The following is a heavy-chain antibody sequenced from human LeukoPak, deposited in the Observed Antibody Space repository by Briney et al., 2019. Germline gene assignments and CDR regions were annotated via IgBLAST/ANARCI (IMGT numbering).Heavy chain of an antibody. CDR1: GFTFSDYY. D-gene: IGHD3-22*01. V-gene: IGHV3-11*05. J-gene: IGHJ4*02. CDR3: ARGGVDSSGYRFDY. CDR2: ISSSSSYT. Sequence: GGSLRLSCAASGFTFSDYYMSWIRQAPGKGLEWVSYISSSSSYTNCADSVKGRFTISRDNAKNSLYLQMNSLRAEDTAVYYCARGGVDSSGYRFDYWGQGTLVTVSS.